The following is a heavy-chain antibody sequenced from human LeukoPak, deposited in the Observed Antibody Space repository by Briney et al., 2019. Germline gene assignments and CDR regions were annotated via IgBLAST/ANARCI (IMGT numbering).Heavy chain of an antibody. Sequence: GGSLRLSCAASGFSFSSYNMNWVRQTPGKGLEWVSSITSSSTYTFYADSVKGRFTISRDNARNSLYLQMNSLRAEDAAVYYCATEGSFDYWGQGTLVTVSS. J-gene: IGHJ4*02. CDR3: ATEGSFDY. CDR1: GFSFSSYN. V-gene: IGHV3-21*01. CDR2: ITSSSTYT.